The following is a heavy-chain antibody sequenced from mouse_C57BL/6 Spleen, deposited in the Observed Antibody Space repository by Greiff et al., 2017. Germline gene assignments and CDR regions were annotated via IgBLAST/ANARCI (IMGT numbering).Heavy chain of an antibody. J-gene: IGHJ1*03. CDR2: IWRGGST. D-gene: IGHD2-2*01. V-gene: IGHV2-5*01. CDR3: AKNRGYDYWYFDV. Sequence: VKLVESGPGLVQPSQSLSITCTVSGFSLTSYGVHWVRQSPGKGLEWLGVIWRGGSTDYNAAFMSRLSITKDNSKSQVFFKMNSLQADDTAIYYCAKNRGYDYWYFDVWGTGTTVTVSS. CDR1: GFSLTSYG.